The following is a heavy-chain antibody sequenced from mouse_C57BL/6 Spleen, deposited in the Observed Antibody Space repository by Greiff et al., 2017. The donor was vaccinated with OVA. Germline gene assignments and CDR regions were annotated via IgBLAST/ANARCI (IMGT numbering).Heavy chain of an antibody. CDR1: GFTFSSYT. V-gene: IGHV5-9*01. D-gene: IGHD1-1*01. Sequence: DVQLVESGGGLVKPGGSLKLSCAASGFTFSSYTMSWVRQTPEKRLEWVATISGGGGNTYYPDSVKGRFTISRDNAKNTLYLQMSSLRSEDTALYYCARRGLITTEGYFDVWGTGTTVTVSS. J-gene: IGHJ1*03. CDR2: ISGGGGNT. CDR3: ARRGLITTEGYFDV.